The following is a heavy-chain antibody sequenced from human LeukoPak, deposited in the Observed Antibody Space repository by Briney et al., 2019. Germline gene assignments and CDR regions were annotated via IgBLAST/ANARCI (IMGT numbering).Heavy chain of an antibody. V-gene: IGHV4-34*01. Sequence: SETLSLTCAVCGGSFSGYYWSWIRQPPGKGLEWIGEINHSGSTNYNPSLKSRVTISVDTSKNQFSLKLSSVTAADTAVYYCARGRIPEGYCSGGSCYSAWFVDYWGQGTLVTVSS. J-gene: IGHJ4*02. CDR1: GGSFSGYY. D-gene: IGHD2-15*01. CDR3: ARGRIPEGYCSGGSCYSAWFVDY. CDR2: INHSGST.